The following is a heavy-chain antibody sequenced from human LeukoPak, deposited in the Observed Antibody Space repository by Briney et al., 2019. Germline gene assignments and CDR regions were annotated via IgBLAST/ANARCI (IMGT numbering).Heavy chain of an antibody. CDR2: ISGSGGST. J-gene: IGHJ4*02. Sequence: WGALGLSFAASGFTFSSYAMSWVRPAPGKGVGWGSAISGSGGSTYYADSVKGRFTISRDNSKNTLYLQMNSLRAEDTAVYYCAKVKPGYSYGLWDYWGQGTLVTVSS. CDR1: GFTFSSYA. CDR3: AKVKPGYSYGLWDY. V-gene: IGHV3-23*01. D-gene: IGHD5-18*01.